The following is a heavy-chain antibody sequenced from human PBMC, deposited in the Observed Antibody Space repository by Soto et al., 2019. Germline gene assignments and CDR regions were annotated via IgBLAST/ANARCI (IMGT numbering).Heavy chain of an antibody. V-gene: IGHV4-59*01. CDR3: ARAEGSEFYGDNAIDY. CDR2: IYNSGST. CDR1: GCSISSYY. D-gene: IGHD4-17*01. Sequence: SETLSLTCSVSGCSISSYYWSWIRQPPGKELEWIGYIYNSGSTNYNPSLKSRVTISVDTSKNQFSLKVTSVTAADTAVYYCARAEGSEFYGDNAIDYWGQGTLVTVSS. J-gene: IGHJ4*02.